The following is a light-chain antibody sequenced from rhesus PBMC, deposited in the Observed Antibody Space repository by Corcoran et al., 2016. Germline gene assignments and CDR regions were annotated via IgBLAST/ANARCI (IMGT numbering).Light chain of an antibody. V-gene: IGKV1-22*01. CDR3: LQYSSSLFT. CDR2: KAS. Sequence: DIQMTQSPSSLSASVGDTVTITCRASQSISSWLDWYQQKPGKAPKLLIYKASSLQSGVPSRFSGSGSGTDFTLTISSLQPEEFATYYCLQYSSSLFTFGPGTKLDIK. CDR1: QSISSW. J-gene: IGKJ3*01.